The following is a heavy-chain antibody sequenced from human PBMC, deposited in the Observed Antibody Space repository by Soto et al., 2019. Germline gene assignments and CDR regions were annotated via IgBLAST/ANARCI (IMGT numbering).Heavy chain of an antibody. J-gene: IGHJ4*02. D-gene: IGHD1-20*01. V-gene: IGHV3-15*01. CDR3: TTDIISLPPFYY. CDR2: IKSKTDGGTT. Sequence: GGTLRLSCAASGFTFSNAWMSWVRQAPGKGVEWVGRIKSKTDGGTTDDAAHVKGRLTISRDDSKNTLYLQMNSLKTGDPAVYYCTTDIISLPPFYYWGQRTLVTVSS. CDR1: GFTFSNAW.